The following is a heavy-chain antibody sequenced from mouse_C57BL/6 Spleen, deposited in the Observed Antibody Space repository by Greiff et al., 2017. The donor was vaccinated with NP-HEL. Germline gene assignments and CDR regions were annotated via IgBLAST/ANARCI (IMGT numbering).Heavy chain of an antibody. Sequence: QVQLQQSGAELVRPGASVTLSCKASGYTFTDYEMHWVKQTPVNGLEWIGAIDPETGGTAYNQKFKGKAILTADKSSSTAYMELRSLTSEDSAVYHCTRGLADYWGQGTTLTVSS. CDR3: TRGLADY. J-gene: IGHJ2*01. V-gene: IGHV1-15*01. CDR2: IDPETGGT. D-gene: IGHD4-1*01. CDR1: GYTFTDYE.